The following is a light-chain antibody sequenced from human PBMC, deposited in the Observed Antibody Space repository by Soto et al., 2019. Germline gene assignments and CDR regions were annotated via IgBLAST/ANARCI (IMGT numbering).Light chain of an antibody. CDR3: QQYGSSPLT. CDR2: GAS. Sequence: ENVLTQSPGTLSLSPGERATLSCRASQSVSSGHLAWYQQKPGQAPRLLIHGASSRATGISDRFSGSGSGTDFTLTISRLEPEDFAVYYCQQYGSSPLTFGGGTKVDIK. V-gene: IGKV3-20*01. CDR1: QSVSSGH. J-gene: IGKJ4*01.